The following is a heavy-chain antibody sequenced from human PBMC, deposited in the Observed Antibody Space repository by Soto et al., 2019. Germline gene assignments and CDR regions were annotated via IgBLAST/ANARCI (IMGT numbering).Heavy chain of an antibody. CDR2: IYPGDSDT. CDR3: ARSIAAAGHYYYYGMDV. D-gene: IGHD6-13*01. CDR1: GYSFTSYW. V-gene: IGHV5-51*01. J-gene: IGHJ6*02. Sequence: ESLKISCKGSGYSFTSYWIGWVRQMPGKGLEWMGIIYPGDSDTRYSPSFQGQVTISADKSISTAYLQWSSLKASDTAMYYCARSIAAAGHYYYYGMDVWGQGTTVTV.